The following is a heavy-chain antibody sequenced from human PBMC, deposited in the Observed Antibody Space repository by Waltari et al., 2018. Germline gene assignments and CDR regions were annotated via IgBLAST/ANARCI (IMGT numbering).Heavy chain of an antibody. CDR2: IFFGGGDS. V-gene: IGHV3-30*19. D-gene: IGHD3-10*01. Sequence: QVPLVESGGGVVPPGMSMRLSCAASGFSLVTYGMHWVRQAPGKGLEWVALIFFGGGDSFYADSVRGRFTISRDNSKNTLYLDINSLRLDDTAIYYCAKDAFGNTYLDHWGQGTLVTVSS. CDR1: GFSLVTYG. J-gene: IGHJ4*02. CDR3: AKDAFGNTYLDH.